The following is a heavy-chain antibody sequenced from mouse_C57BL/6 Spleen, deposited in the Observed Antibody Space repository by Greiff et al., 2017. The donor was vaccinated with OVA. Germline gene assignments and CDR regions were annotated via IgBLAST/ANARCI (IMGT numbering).Heavy chain of an antibody. V-gene: IGHV1-69*01. CDR3: ARGTSFAY. CDR2: IDPSDSYT. J-gene: IGHJ3*01. CDR1: GYTFTSYW. Sequence: VQLQQSGAELVMPGASVKLSCKASGYTFTSYWMHWVKQRPGQGLEWIGEIDPSDSYTNYNQKFKGKSTLTVDKSSSTAYMQLSSLTSEDSAVYYCARGTSFAYWGQGTLVTVSA.